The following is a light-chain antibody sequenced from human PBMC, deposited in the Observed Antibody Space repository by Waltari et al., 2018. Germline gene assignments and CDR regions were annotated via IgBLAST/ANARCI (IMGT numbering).Light chain of an antibody. J-gene: IGLJ2*01. CDR3: CSYASTRNLV. CDR1: SNDIGTYNI. CDR2: EAT. Sequence: QSALTPPASVSGSVGQSITLSCTGTSNDIGTYNIVYWYQQKPGQVPNINNYEATKRPSGISDRCSGSKSGNTASLTISGLQTDDEADFFCCSYASTRNLVFGGGTKLSVL. V-gene: IGLV2-23*01.